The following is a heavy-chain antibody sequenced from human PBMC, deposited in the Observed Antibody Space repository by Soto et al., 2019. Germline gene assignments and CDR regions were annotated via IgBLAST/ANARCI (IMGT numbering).Heavy chain of an antibody. CDR2: VSIGGST. V-gene: IGHV3-23*01. CDR1: GFTFSSYA. J-gene: IGHJ4*02. Sequence: DVQLLESGGGLVQPEGSLRLSCAASGFTFSSYAMGWVRRGPGKGLEWVGVVSIGGSTHYADSVRGRFTISRDNSKNTLSLQMNSLTAEDTPVYFCATRRGAGGQFDYSGPGALVPVSS. D-gene: IGHD2-15*01. CDR3: ATRRGAGGQFDY.